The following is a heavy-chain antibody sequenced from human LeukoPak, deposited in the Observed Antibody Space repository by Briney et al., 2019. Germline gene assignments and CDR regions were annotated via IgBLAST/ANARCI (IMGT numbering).Heavy chain of an antibody. J-gene: IGHJ3*02. CDR2: IYPGDSDT. CDR1: GSIFTSYW. V-gene: IGHV5-51*01. CDR3: ARHQRLTGDSLAAFDI. D-gene: IGHD7-27*01. Sequence: GESLQISCKGSGSIFTSYWIGWGRQLPGKGLEGMGIIYPGDSDTRYSPSFQGQVTISADKSISTAYLQWSSLKASDTAMYYCARHQRLTGDSLAAFDIWGQGTMVTVSS.